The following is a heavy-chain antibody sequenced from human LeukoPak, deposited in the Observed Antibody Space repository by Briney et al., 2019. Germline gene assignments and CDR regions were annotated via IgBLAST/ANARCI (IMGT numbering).Heavy chain of an antibody. D-gene: IGHD3-10*01. J-gene: IGHJ6*02. CDR3: AGEGVIFDRDYYGMDV. V-gene: IGHV1-69*04. CDR2: IIPILGIA. CDR1: EGTFSSYA. Sequence: VTSVKVSCKASEGTFSSYAISWVRQAPGQGLEWMGRIIPILGIANYAQKFQGRVTITADKSTSTAYMELSSLRSEDTAVYYCAGEGVIFDRDYYGMDVWGQGTTATVSS.